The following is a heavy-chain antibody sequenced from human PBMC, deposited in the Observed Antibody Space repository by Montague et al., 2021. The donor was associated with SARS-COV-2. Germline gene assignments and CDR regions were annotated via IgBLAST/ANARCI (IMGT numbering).Heavy chain of an antibody. V-gene: IGHV3-7*01. J-gene: IGHJ3*02. Sequence: SLRLSCAASGFTFSSYWMSWVRQAPGKGLEWVANIKQDGSEKYYVDSVKGRFTISRDNSKNTLYLQMNSLRAEDTAVYYCATELELSAFDIWGQGTMVTISS. CDR3: ATELELSAFDI. D-gene: IGHD1-7*01. CDR2: IKQDGSEK. CDR1: GFTFSSYW.